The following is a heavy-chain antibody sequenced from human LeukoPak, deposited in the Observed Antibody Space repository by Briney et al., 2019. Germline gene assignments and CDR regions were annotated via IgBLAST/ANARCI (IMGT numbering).Heavy chain of an antibody. D-gene: IGHD6-13*01. CDR3: ARDGGYSSSWYYFDY. Sequence: PGGSLRLSCAAYGFTFSSYGMHWVRQAPGKGLEWVAVIWYDGSNKYYADSVKGRFTISRDNSKNTLYLQMNSLRAEDTAVYYCARDGGYSSSWYYFDYWGQGTLVTVSS. CDR2: IWYDGSNK. V-gene: IGHV3-33*01. J-gene: IGHJ4*02. CDR1: GFTFSSYG.